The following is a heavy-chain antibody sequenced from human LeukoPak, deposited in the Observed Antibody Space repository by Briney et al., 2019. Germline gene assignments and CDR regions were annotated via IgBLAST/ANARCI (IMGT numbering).Heavy chain of an antibody. Sequence: ASVKVSCKASGYTFTSYYMHWVRQAPGQGLEWMGLINPSGGSTRYAQKFQGRVTMTRDMSTSTVYMELSSLRAEDTAVYYCARALPHRRLMDTTMEQHWFDPWGQGTLVTVSS. V-gene: IGHV1-46*01. J-gene: IGHJ5*02. CDR1: GYTFTSYY. CDR3: ARALPHRRLMDTTMEQHWFDP. D-gene: IGHD5-18*01. CDR2: INPSGGST.